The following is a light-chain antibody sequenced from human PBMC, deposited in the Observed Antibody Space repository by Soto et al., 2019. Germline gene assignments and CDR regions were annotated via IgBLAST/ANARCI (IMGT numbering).Light chain of an antibody. CDR2: GNS. CDR1: SSNIGANYD. Sequence: QSVLTQPPSVSGAPGQRVTISCTGSSSNIGANYDVHWYQHLPGTAPKLLIYGNSNRPSGVPDRFSGSKSGTSAALAITGLQAEDEADYYCQSYDSSRSGYVVGTGTKVTVL. V-gene: IGLV1-40*01. J-gene: IGLJ1*01. CDR3: QSYDSSRSGYV.